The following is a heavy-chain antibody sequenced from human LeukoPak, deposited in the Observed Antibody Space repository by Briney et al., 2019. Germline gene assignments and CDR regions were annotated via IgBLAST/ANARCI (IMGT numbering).Heavy chain of an antibody. V-gene: IGHV4-59*01. D-gene: IGHD2-2*01. J-gene: IGHJ4*02. CDR3: ARGCCSSTSCLHFDY. CDR1: GGSISSYY. CDR2: IYYSGSN. Sequence: SETLSLTCTVSGGSISSYYWRWIRQPPGKGLEWIGYIYYSGSNNYNPSLKSRVSISVDTSKNQFSLQLSSVTAADTAVYYCARGCCSSTSCLHFDYWGRGTLVTVST.